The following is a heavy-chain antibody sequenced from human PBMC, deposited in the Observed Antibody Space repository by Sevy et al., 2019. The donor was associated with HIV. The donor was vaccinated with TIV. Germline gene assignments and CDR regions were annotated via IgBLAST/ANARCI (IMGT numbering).Heavy chain of an antibody. V-gene: IGHV4-59*01. CDR1: GGSISSFY. Sequence: ETLSLTCTVSGGSISSFYWNWIRQSPGKGLEWIGYISYSGSTNYNPSLKSPVTISVDTSKIQFSLKLSSVTAADTAVYYCARGIFSYGYWREFDYWGQGNLVTVSS. J-gene: IGHJ4*02. D-gene: IGHD5-18*01. CDR3: ARGIFSYGYWREFDY. CDR2: ISYSGST.